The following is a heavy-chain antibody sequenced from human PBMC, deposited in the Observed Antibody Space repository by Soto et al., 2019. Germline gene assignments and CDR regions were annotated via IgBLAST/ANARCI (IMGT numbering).Heavy chain of an antibody. J-gene: IGHJ4*02. Sequence: QVQLQESGPGLVKPSQTLSLTCTVSGGSISSGGYYWSWIRQHPGKGLEWIGYIYYSGSTYYNPSSECRFTLSVDTSQNQFSLKLSAVTAADTAVYYCARQHTGSSSWFETPYYFDYWGQGTLVTVSS. CDR2: IYYSGST. V-gene: IGHV4-31*03. CDR1: GGSISSGGYY. CDR3: ARQHTGSSSWFETPYYFDY. D-gene: IGHD6-13*01.